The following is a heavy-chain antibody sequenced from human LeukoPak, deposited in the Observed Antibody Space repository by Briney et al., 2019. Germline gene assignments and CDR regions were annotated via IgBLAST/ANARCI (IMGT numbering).Heavy chain of an antibody. J-gene: IGHJ3*02. CDR2: ISYDGSNK. D-gene: IGHD2-2*01. CDR1: GFTFSSYG. CDR3: AKYCSSTSCYYFDI. Sequence: PGGSLRLSCAASGFTFSSYGMHWVRQAPGKGLEWVAVISYDGSNKYYADSVKGRFTISRDNSKNTLYLQMNSLRAEDTAVYYCAKYCSSTSCYYFDIWGQGTMVTVSS. V-gene: IGHV3-30*18.